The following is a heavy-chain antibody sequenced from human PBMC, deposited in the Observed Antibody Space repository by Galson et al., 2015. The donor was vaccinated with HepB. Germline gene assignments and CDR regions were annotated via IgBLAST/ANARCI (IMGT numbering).Heavy chain of an antibody. J-gene: IGHJ4*02. Sequence: SLRLSCAASGFTFSNYAMHWVRQAPGEGLQFVSSISSNGVTTNYADSVKGRFTLSRDNSKNTLYLQMSTLRAEDTAVYYCAKGYDSSGYYYFDYWGQGTLVTVSS. D-gene: IGHD3-22*01. CDR1: GFTFSNYA. V-gene: IGHV3-64D*06. CDR2: ISSNGVTT. CDR3: AKGYDSSGYYYFDY.